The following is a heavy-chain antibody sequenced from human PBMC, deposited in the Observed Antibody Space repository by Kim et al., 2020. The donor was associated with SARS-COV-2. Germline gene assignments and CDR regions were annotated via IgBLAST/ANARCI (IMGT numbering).Heavy chain of an antibody. CDR3: GSLFGPRAYSTAP. D-gene: IGHD2-21*01. CDR1: GGSISSGTKY. CDR2: VASGGGT. V-gene: IGHV4-39*01. Sequence: SETLSLTCTVSGGSISSGTKYWGWIRQAPGKGLEWMGSVASGGGTYYTPSLKSRVTISVDTSKNQFSLKLNSGTAPDTPVYYLGSLFGPRAYSTAPWGQG. J-gene: IGHJ5*02.